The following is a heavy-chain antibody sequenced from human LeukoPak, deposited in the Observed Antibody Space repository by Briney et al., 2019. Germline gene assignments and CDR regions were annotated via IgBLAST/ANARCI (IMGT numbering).Heavy chain of an antibody. D-gene: IGHD2-15*01. CDR3: ASLETPRTYYYYYMDV. V-gene: IGHV4-34*01. CDR2: INHSGST. CDR1: GGSFSGYY. J-gene: IGHJ6*03. Sequence: PSETLSLTCAVYGGSFSGYYWSWIRQPPGKGLEWIGEINHSGSTNYNPSLKSRVTISVDTSKNQFSLKLSSVTAADTAVYYCASLETPRTYYYYYMDVWGKGTTVTVSS.